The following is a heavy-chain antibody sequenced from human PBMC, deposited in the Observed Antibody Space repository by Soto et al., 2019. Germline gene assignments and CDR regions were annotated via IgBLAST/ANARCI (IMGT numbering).Heavy chain of an antibody. V-gene: IGHV3-33*01. CDR3: ARDPVGYDILTGMDH. J-gene: IGHJ4*02. CDR1: GFTFSSYG. D-gene: IGHD3-9*01. Sequence: GGSLRLSCAASGFTFSSYGTHWVRQAPGKGLEWVAVIWYDGSNKYYADSVKGRFTISRDNSKNTLYLQMNSLRAEDTAVYYCARDPVGYDILTGMDHWGQGTLVTVSS. CDR2: IWYDGSNK.